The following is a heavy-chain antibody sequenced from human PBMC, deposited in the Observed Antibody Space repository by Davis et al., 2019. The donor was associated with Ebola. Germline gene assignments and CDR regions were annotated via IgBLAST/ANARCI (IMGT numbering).Heavy chain of an antibody. CDR2: IYHSGST. CDR3: ARGRSKLVLRYFDWLRWFDP. CDR1: GYSISSGYY. Sequence: MPSETLSLTCTVSGYSISSGYYWGCIRQPPGKGLEWIGSIYHSGSTYYNPSLKSRVTISVDTSKNQFSLKLSSVTAADTAVYYCARGRSKLVLRYFDWLRWFDPWGQGTLVTVSS. D-gene: IGHD3-9*01. J-gene: IGHJ5*02. V-gene: IGHV4-38-2*02.